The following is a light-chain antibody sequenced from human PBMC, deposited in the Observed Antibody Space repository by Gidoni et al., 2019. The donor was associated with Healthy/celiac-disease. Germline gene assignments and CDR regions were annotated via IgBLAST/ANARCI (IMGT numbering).Light chain of an antibody. V-gene: IGKV1-5*01. J-gene: IGKJ1*01. CDR2: DAS. CDR3: QHSGT. CDR1: QSLSSW. Sequence: DIQKTQSPSTLSASVGDRVTITCRASQSLSSWLAWYQQKPGKAPKLLIYDASSLESGVPSRFSGSGSGTEFTLTISSLQPDDFATYYCQHSGTFGQGTKVEIK.